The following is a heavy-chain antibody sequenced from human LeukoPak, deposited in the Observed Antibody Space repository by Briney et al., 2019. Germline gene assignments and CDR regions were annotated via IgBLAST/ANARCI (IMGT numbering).Heavy chain of an antibody. CDR2: IYYSGST. CDR1: GGSISSYY. Sequence: SETLSLTCTVSGGSISSYYWSWIRQPPGKGLEWIGYIYYSGSTNYNPSLKSRVTISVDTSKNQFSLKLSSVTAADTAVYYCARHSSSSWYRYYFDYWGQGTLVTVSS. CDR3: ARHSSSSWYRYYFDY. J-gene: IGHJ4*02. V-gene: IGHV4-59*08. D-gene: IGHD6-13*01.